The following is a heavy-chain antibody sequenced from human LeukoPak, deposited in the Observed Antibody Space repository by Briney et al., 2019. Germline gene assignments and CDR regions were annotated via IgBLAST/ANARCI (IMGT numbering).Heavy chain of an antibody. J-gene: IGHJ6*03. CDR1: GFTFSNAW. V-gene: IGHV3-15*01. Sequence: GGSLRLSCAASGFTFSNAWMSWVRQAPGKGLEWVGRIKSKTDGGTTDYAAPVKGRFTISRDDSKDTLYLQMNSLKTEDTAVYYCTTDVYSSGWYDWYYYYYMDVWGKGTTVTVSS. CDR3: TTDVYSSGWYDWYYYYYMDV. CDR2: IKSKTDGGTT. D-gene: IGHD6-19*01.